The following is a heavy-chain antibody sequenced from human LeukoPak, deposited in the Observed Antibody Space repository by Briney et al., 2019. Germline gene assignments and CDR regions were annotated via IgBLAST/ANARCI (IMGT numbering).Heavy chain of an antibody. CDR2: ISYDGSNK. V-gene: IGHV3-30-3*02. Sequence: PGGSLRLSCVASGFTFSTYSMHWVRQAPGRGLEWVAVISYDGSNKYHADSVKGRFSISRDNSKNTLYLQMNSLRAEDTAVYYCAKDMGYFTGMDVWGQGTTVTVSS. CDR3: AKDMGYFTGMDV. CDR1: GFTFSTYS. J-gene: IGHJ6*02. D-gene: IGHD2-8*01.